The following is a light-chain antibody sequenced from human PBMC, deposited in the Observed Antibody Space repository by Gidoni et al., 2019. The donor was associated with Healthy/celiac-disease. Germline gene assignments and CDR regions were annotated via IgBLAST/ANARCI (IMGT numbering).Light chain of an antibody. V-gene: IGKV1-39*01. CDR2: AAS. CDR1: QSISSY. J-gene: IGKJ5*01. CDR3: QQSYSTLPIT. Sequence: DVQMTQSPSSLSASVGDRVTITCRASQSISSYLNWYQQKPGKAPKLLIYAASSLQSGVPSRFSGIGSGTDFTLTISSLQPEDFATYYCQQSYSTLPITFGQGKRLEIK.